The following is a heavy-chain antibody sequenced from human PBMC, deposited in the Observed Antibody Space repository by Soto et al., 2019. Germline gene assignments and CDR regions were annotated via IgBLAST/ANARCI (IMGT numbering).Heavy chain of an antibody. D-gene: IGHD3-22*01. V-gene: IGHV4-31*03. CDR1: GGSISSGGYY. J-gene: IGHJ4*02. Sequence: SETLSLTCTVSGGSISSGGYYWSWIRQHPGKGLEWIGYIYYSGSTYYNPSLKSRVTISVDTSKNQFSLKLSSVTAADTAVYYCAREGYYDSSGYYPVDYWGQGTLVTVSS. CDR3: AREGYYDSSGYYPVDY. CDR2: IYYSGST.